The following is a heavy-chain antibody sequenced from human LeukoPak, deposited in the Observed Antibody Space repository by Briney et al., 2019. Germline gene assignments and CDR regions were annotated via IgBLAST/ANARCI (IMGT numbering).Heavy chain of an antibody. CDR1: GGSISSSSYY. CDR3: ARRRGYYFDY. Sequence: SETLSLTCTDSGGSISSSSYYWGWIRQPPGKGLEWIGSIYYSGSTYYNPSLKSRVTISVDTSKNQFSLKLSSVTAADTAVYYCARRRGYYFDYWGQGTLVTVSS. V-gene: IGHV4-39*07. J-gene: IGHJ4*02. CDR2: IYYSGST.